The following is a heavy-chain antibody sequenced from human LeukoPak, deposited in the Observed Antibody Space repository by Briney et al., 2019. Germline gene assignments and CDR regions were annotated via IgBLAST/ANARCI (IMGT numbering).Heavy chain of an antibody. Sequence: SGESLRLSCAASGFTLSSYGMSWVCKAPGKGMEWVSGISYSGGSTYYADSVKGRFTISRDSSKNTLYLQMNSLRAEDTAVYFCAKRYSYCTSTSCYDYYYMDVWGKGTTVTISS. J-gene: IGHJ6*03. CDR2: ISYSGGST. D-gene: IGHD2-2*01. CDR1: GFTLSSYG. V-gene: IGHV3-23*01. CDR3: AKRYSYCTSTSCYDYYYMDV.